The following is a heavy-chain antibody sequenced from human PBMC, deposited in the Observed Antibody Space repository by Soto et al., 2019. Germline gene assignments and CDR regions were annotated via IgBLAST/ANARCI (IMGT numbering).Heavy chain of an antibody. D-gene: IGHD2-2*02. CDR2: SRNKANSYTT. V-gene: IGHV3-72*01. Sequence: EVQLVESGGGLVQPGGSLRLSCAASGFTFSDRYMDWVRQAPGKGLEWVGRSRNKANSYTTEYAAAVKGRFTISRDEFKSSLYLQMESLKTEDTAVYYCVRGYNGFDRWGQGTLVTVSS. CDR1: GFTFSDRY. J-gene: IGHJ4*02. CDR3: VRGYNGFDR.